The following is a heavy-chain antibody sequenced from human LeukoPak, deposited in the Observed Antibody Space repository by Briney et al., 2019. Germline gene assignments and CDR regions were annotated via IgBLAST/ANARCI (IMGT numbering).Heavy chain of an antibody. CDR3: ARLGGYSYGYSGAFDI. D-gene: IGHD5-18*01. J-gene: IGHJ3*02. Sequence: SETLSLTCTVSGGSISSYYWGWIRQPPGKGLEWIGSIYYSGSTYYNPSLKSRVTISVDTSKNQFSLKLSSVTAADTAVFYCARLGGYSYGYSGAFDIWGQGTMVTVSS. CDR1: GGSISSYY. V-gene: IGHV4-39*01. CDR2: IYYSGST.